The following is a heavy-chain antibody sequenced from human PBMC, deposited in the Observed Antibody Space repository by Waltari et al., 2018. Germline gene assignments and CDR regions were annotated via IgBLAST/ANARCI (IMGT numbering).Heavy chain of an antibody. D-gene: IGHD6-25*01. CDR1: GGSFSGYY. Sequence: QVQLQQWGAGLLKPSETLSLTCAVYGGSFSGYYWSWIRQPPGKGLEWIGEINHSGSTNYNPSLKSRVTISVDTSKNQFSLKLSSGTAADTAVYYCARDNTARFQHCGQGTLVTVSS. J-gene: IGHJ1*01. CDR2: INHSGST. CDR3: ARDNTARFQH. V-gene: IGHV4-34*01.